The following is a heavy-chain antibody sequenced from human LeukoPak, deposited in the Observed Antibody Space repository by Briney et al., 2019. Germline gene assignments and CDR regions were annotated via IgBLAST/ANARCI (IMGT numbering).Heavy chain of an antibody. J-gene: IGHJ4*02. Sequence: ASVKVSCKASGGTFTGYYLHWVRQAPGQGLEWMGRINPSSGGTNYAQKFQGRVTMTRDTSINTAYMDLSSLRSDDTAVYYCARGPSGSDYWGQGTLVIVSS. CDR2: INPSSGGT. CDR1: GGTFTGYY. V-gene: IGHV1-2*06. D-gene: IGHD3-10*01. CDR3: ARGPSGSDY.